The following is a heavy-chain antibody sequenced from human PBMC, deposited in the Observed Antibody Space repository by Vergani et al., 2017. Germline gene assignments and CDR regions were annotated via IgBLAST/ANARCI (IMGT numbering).Heavy chain of an antibody. CDR2: IYYSGST. D-gene: IGHD3-22*01. Sequence: QVQLQESGPGLVKPSETLSLTCTVSGGSVSSGSYYWSWIRQPPGKGLEWIGYIYYSGSTNYNPSRKSRVTISVDTSKNQFSLKLSSVTAADTAVYYCAASGDYYDSSGYYYTGHLDYWGQGTLVTVSS. J-gene: IGHJ4*02. V-gene: IGHV4-61*01. CDR1: GGSVSSGSYY. CDR3: AASGDYYDSSGYYYTGHLDY.